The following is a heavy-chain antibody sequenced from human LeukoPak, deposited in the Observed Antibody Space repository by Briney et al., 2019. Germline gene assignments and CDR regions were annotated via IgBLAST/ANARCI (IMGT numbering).Heavy chain of an antibody. CDR1: GYSFTSNW. J-gene: IGHJ4*02. Sequence: PGESLKISCKGSGYSFTSNWIGWVRQMPGKGLEWMGIIYPGDSDTRYSPSFQGQVTISADKSISTAYLQWSSLKASDTAMYYCARWGYYDFWSGYLDEKNFDYWGQGTLVTVSS. V-gene: IGHV5-51*01. CDR3: ARWGYYDFWSGYLDEKNFDY. CDR2: IYPGDSDT. D-gene: IGHD3-3*01.